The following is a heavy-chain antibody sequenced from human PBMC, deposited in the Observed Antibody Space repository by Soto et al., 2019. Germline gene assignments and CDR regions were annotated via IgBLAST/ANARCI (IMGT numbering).Heavy chain of an antibody. CDR2: VYYSGTT. J-gene: IGHJ4*02. D-gene: IGHD4-17*01. Sequence: PSETLSLTCSVSGGSVSNKTYYWSWIRQPPGKRLEWIGYVYYSGTTNYNPSLKSRVPISVDLSKNQFSLRLSSVTTADTALYYCARTTAVPNTLRSRYFFDYWGQGTLVTVSS. V-gene: IGHV4-61*01. CDR3: ARTTAVPNTLRSRYFFDY. CDR1: GGSVSNKTYY.